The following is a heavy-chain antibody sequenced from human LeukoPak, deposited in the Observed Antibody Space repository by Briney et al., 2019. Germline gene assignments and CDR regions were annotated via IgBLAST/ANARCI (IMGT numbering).Heavy chain of an antibody. V-gene: IGHV4-34*01. CDR2: INHSGST. CDR1: GGSFSGYY. Sequence: PSETLSLTCAVYGGSFSGYYWSWIRQPPGKGLEWIGEINHSGSTNYNPSLKSRVTISVDTSKNQFSLKLSSVTAADTAVYYCARRWPPRRITMVRGVRRAFDYWGQGTLVTVSS. D-gene: IGHD3-10*01. CDR3: ARRWPPRRITMVRGVRRAFDY. J-gene: IGHJ4*02.